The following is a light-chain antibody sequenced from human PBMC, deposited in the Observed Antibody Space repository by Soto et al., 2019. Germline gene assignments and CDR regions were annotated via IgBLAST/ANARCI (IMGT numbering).Light chain of an antibody. CDR2: GAS. CDR3: QQRSSWIT. CDR1: QSVTNN. Sequence: IVMTQSPVTLSMSPWERATLSCRASQSVTNNLAWYQQKPGQAPRLLMYGASSRATGIPDRFRGSGSATDFTLTISSLEPEDFAVYYCQQRSSWITFGQGTRLEIK. V-gene: IGKV3-11*01. J-gene: IGKJ5*01.